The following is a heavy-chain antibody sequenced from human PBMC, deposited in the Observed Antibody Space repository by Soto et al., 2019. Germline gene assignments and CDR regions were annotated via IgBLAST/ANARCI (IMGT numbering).Heavy chain of an antibody. J-gene: IGHJ5*02. Sequence: QLQLQESGPGLVKPSETLSLTCTVFGGSISSSDFYWGWLRQPPGKGLDFIGSMYYSGTTYYNPFLKNRITISVDTSNNQFSLKLISVTAADTAVYYCAVVHSTGTWFDPWGQGTLVTVSS. V-gene: IGHV4-39*01. CDR2: MYYSGTT. CDR1: GGSISSSDFY. CDR3: AVVHSTGTWFDP. D-gene: IGHD6-19*01.